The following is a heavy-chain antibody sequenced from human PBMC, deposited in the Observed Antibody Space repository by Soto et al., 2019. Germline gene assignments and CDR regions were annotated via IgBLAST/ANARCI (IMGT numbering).Heavy chain of an antibody. J-gene: IGHJ6*02. CDR1: GFTFSSYA. Sequence: QVQLVESGGGVVQPGRSLRLSCAASGFTFSSYAMHWVRQAPGKGLEWVAVISYDGSNKYYADSVKGRFTISRDNSKNTLYLPMNSLRAEDTAVYYCERDKQGCSGGSCYSVGYYYYGMDVWAQGTTVTVSS. CDR2: ISYDGSNK. CDR3: ERDKQGCSGGSCYSVGYYYYGMDV. V-gene: IGHV3-30-3*01. D-gene: IGHD2-15*01.